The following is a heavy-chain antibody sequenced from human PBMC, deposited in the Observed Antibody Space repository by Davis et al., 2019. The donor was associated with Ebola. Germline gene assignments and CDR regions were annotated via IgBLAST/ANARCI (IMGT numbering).Heavy chain of an antibody. V-gene: IGHV1-3*01. CDR2: INAGSDNT. Sequence: AASVKVSCKASGYTLTTYAIHWVRQAPGQRLEWVGWINAGSDNTRYSQKFQGRVTITRDTSANMAYMEVTSLRSEDTAVYYCARATFAYNSGWYADYWGQGTLVTVSS. J-gene: IGHJ4*02. D-gene: IGHD6-19*01. CDR3: ARATFAYNSGWYADY. CDR1: GYTLTTYA.